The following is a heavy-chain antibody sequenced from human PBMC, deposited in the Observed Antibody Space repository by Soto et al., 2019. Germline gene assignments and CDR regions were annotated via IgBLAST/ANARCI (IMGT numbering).Heavy chain of an antibody. CDR3: ARDAGDYGTYYYYMDV. J-gene: IGHJ6*03. CDR2: ISSNGGST. CDR1: GFTFSSYA. Sequence: GGSLRLSCAASGFTFSSYAMHWVRQAPGKGLEYVSAISSNGGSTYYANSVKGRFTISRDNSKNTLYLQMGSLRAEDMDVYYCARDAGDYGTYYYYMDVWGKGTTVTVSS. V-gene: IGHV3-64*01. D-gene: IGHD4-17*01.